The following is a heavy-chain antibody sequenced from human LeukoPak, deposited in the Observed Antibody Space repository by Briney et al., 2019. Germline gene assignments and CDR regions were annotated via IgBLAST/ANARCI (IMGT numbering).Heavy chain of an antibody. V-gene: IGHV3-11*01. CDR2: ISSSGSTI. J-gene: IGHJ4*02. CDR3: ARDSRRYYDSSDQYAAGDY. Sequence: AVSLRLSCAASAFTFSDYYMGWIRQAPGKEREWVSYISSSGSTIYYGDSGKGRFTISRDNGTNSLYLQMNSLRAEDTAVYYCARDSRRYYDSSDQYAAGDYWGQGTLVTVSS. CDR1: AFTFSDYY. D-gene: IGHD3-22*01.